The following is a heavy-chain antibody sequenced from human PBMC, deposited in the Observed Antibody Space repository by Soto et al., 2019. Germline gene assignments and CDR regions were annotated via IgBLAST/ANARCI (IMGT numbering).Heavy chain of an antibody. CDR1: GFIVSSSH. V-gene: IGHV3-53*01. Sequence: EVQLVESGGGLTQPGGSLRLSCVVSGFIVSSSHMIWVRQAPGKGLEGVSILYNHGKTNYVDSVKGRFTITRDNSKNTVYLQMISLRVENTTVYYCARLTEAERHWGQGALVTVSS. D-gene: IGHD1-1*01. CDR2: LYNHGKT. CDR3: ARLTEAERH. J-gene: IGHJ4*02.